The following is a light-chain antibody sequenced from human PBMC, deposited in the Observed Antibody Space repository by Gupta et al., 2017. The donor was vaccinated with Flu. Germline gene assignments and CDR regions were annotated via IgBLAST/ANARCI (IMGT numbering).Light chain of an antibody. Sequence: IVLTPSPGTLSLSPGERATLSCRASQRVSSSYLAWYQQKPGQAPRLLIYGASSRATGIPDRFRGSGSGTDFTLTISRLEPEDFAVYYCQQYGSSPQYSFGQGTKLEIK. CDR2: GAS. J-gene: IGKJ2*03. CDR3: QQYGSSPQYS. CDR1: QRVSSSY. V-gene: IGKV3-20*01.